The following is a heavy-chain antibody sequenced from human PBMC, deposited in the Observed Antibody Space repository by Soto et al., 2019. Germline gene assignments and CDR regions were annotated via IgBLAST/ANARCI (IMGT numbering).Heavy chain of an antibody. CDR2: VGWSGGST. J-gene: IGHJ4*02. CDR1: GFTFNNYA. Sequence: EVQLLESGGGLVQPGGSLRLSCAASGFTFNNYAMSWVRRAPGKGLEWVSTVGWSGGSTYYADSVKGRFTISRDNSKNTMYLQMSSLRAEDTAVYYCAKKYPDESGTYLCHFDYWGQGTLVIVSS. V-gene: IGHV3-23*01. CDR3: AKKYPDESGTYLCHFDY. D-gene: IGHD3-10*01.